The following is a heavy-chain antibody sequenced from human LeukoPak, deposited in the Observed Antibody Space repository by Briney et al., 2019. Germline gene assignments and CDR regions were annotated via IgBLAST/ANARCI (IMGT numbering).Heavy chain of an antibody. V-gene: IGHV1-46*01. CDR2: INPSGGST. D-gene: IGHD2-21*01. CDR3: ARDCGLSDAFDI. J-gene: IGHJ3*02. Sequence: GASVEVSCKASGYTFTVYYMHWVRQAPGQGLEWMGIINPSGGSTSYAQRFQGRVTMTRDTSTSTVYMELSSLRSEDTAVYYCARDCGLSDAFDIWGQGTMVTVSS. CDR1: GYTFTVYY.